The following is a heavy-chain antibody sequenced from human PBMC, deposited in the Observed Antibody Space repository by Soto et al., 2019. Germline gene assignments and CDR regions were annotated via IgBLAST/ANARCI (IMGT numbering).Heavy chain of an antibody. CDR1: GGTFSSYA. V-gene: IGHV1-69*18. CDR2: IIPFFVTA. D-gene: IGHD4-4*01. CDR3: ARVVMTTVPASYYYGMDV. Sequence: QVQLVQSGAEVKKPGSSVTVSCKAAGGTFSSYAISWVLQAPGQGLEWMGRIIPFFVTANYAQKFQGRVTITADESTSTAYMELTSLRSEDTAVYYCARVVMTTVPASYYYGMDVWGQGTTVTVS. J-gene: IGHJ6*02.